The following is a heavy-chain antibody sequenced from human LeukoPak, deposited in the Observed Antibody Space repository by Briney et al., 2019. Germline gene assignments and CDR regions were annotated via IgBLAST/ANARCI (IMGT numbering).Heavy chain of an antibody. CDR3: ASSLRYSSSWSLPYYYYGMDV. CDR1: GFTFSSYA. Sequence: GGSLRLSCAASGFTFSSYAMHWVRQAPGKGLEWVAVISYDGSNKYYADSVKGRFTISRDNSKNTLYLQMNSLRAEDTAVYYCASSLRYSSSWSLPYYYYGMDVWGQGTTVTVSS. J-gene: IGHJ6*02. CDR2: ISYDGSNK. D-gene: IGHD6-13*01. V-gene: IGHV3-30-3*01.